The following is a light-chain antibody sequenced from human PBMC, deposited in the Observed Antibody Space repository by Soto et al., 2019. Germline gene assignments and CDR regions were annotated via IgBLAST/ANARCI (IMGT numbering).Light chain of an antibody. CDR3: QSYDGSDQV. V-gene: IGLV6-57*04. CDR2: HDD. Sequence: FILTQPHSVSECTWEAVIISFTRSIGTIDGHYVQWSQQRPSSATTTLIYHDDHSTSGVPDRFSAFIVSSSNSASLTISGLKTEDEDDYYCQSYDGSDQVFGGGTQVTVL. J-gene: IGLJ3*02. CDR1: IGTIDGHY.